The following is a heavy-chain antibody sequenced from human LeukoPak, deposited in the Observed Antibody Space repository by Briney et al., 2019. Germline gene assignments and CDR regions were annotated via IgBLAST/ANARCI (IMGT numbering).Heavy chain of an antibody. CDR1: GFTLNNYA. V-gene: IGHV3-23*01. CDR2: TSSSDAGT. D-gene: IGHD1-1*01. CDR3: ARGTSGDRGYYYYYMDV. Sequence: GGSLRLSCAASGFTLNNYAMSWVRQAPGKGLEWVSATSSSDAGTYHADSVRGRFTISRDNSKNSLYLQMNSLRAEDTAVYYCARGTSGDRGYYYYYMDVWGKGITVTVSS. J-gene: IGHJ6*03.